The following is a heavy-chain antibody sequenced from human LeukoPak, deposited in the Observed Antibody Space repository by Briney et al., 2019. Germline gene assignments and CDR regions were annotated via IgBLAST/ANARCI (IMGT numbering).Heavy chain of an antibody. CDR2: IRYDGSNK. J-gene: IGHJ3*02. CDR3: ARVRDKSGYYSRNKNAFDI. D-gene: IGHD3-22*01. V-gene: IGHV3-30*02. Sequence: PGGSLRLSCAASGFTFSSYGMHWVRQAPGKGLEWVAFIRYDGSNKYYADSVEGRFTISRDNSKNTLYLQMDSLRAEDTAVYYCARVRDKSGYYSRNKNAFDIWGQGTKVTVSS. CDR1: GFTFSSYG.